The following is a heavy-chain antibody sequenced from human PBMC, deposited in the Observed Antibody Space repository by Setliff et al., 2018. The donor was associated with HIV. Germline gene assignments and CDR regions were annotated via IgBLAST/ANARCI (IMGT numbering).Heavy chain of an antibody. D-gene: IGHD3-3*01. V-gene: IGHV4-34*01. J-gene: IGHJ4*02. Sequence: SETLSLTCAVYGGSLSGYYWSWIRQAPGKGLEWIGEINHRGRTRYNPSLKGRVTISVETSKNQFSLRVNSVTAADTAFYYCARGFSGDYVFTGYMDVWGQGTQVTVSS. CDR3: ARGFSGDYVFTGYMDV. CDR1: GGSLSGYY. CDR2: INHRGRT.